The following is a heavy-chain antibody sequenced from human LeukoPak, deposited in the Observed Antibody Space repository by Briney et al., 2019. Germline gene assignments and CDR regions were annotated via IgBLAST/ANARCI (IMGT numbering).Heavy chain of an antibody. Sequence: GGSLRLSCAASGFTFSSYAMHWVRQTPGKGLEWVAVISYDGSNKYYADSVKGRFTISRDNSKNTLYLQMNSLRAEDTAVYYCARDFTQNAKLDYWGQGTLVTVSS. CDR1: GFTFSSYA. J-gene: IGHJ4*02. CDR2: ISYDGSNK. V-gene: IGHV3-30-3*01. CDR3: ARDFTQNAKLDY.